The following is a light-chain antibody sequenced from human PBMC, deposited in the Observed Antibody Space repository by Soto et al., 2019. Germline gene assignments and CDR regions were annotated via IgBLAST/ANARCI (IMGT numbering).Light chain of an antibody. Sequence: EIVMSQSPATLSVSPGERAALSCRASESVSNNLAWYQQKPGQAPRLLIYGASTRATGIPARFSGSGSGTEFTLTISSLQSEDSAVYYCQQYDNWPPAYTFGQGTKLEIK. CDR2: GAS. CDR3: QQYDNWPPAYT. V-gene: IGKV3-15*01. J-gene: IGKJ2*01. CDR1: ESVSNN.